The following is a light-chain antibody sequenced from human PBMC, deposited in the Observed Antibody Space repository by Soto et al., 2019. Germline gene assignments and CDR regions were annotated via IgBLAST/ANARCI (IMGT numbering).Light chain of an antibody. Sequence: EIMLTQSPGTLSLSPGERATLSCRASQSVRNSYLAWYQQKPGQAPRLLIYGASGRATGIPDRFSGSGSGTDFTLTISRLEPDDFAVYYCQQYGSSPYTFGQGTKQEI. CDR3: QQYGSSPYT. CDR2: GAS. CDR1: QSVRNSY. V-gene: IGKV3-20*01. J-gene: IGKJ2*01.